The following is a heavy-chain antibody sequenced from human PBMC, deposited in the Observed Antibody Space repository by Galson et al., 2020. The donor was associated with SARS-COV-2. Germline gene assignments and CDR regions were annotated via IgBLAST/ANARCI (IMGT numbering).Heavy chain of an antibody. Sequence: GGSLRLSCAASGFTFSSYSMNWVRQAPGKGLEWVSSISSSSNYIYYADSVKGRFTISRDNAKNSLYLQMNSLRDEDTAVYYCARPHDNSANGGFGIWGQGTMVTVSS. D-gene: IGHD3-22*01. V-gene: IGHV3-21*01. J-gene: IGHJ3*02. CDR1: GFTFSSYS. CDR3: ARPHDNSANGGFGI. CDR2: ISSSSNYI.